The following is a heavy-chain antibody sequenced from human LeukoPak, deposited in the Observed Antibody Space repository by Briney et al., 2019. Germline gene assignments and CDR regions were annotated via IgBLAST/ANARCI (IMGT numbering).Heavy chain of an antibody. CDR1: GGSISSYY. Sequence: SGTLSLTCTVSGGSISSYYWSWIRQPPGKGLEWIGYIYYSGSTNYNPSLKSRVTISVDTSKNQFSLKLSSVTAADTAVYYCARGYGSGSYYKYWGLGTLVTVSS. CDR3: ARGYGSGSYYKY. J-gene: IGHJ4*02. CDR2: IYYSGST. V-gene: IGHV4-59*12. D-gene: IGHD3-10*01.